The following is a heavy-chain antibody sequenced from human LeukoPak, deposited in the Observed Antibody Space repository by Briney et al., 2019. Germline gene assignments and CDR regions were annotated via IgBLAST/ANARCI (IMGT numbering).Heavy chain of an antibody. CDR3: AKDTTYDILTGYFDY. CDR2: ISWNSGSI. Sequence: GGSLRLSCAASGFTFDDYAMHWVRQAPGNGLEWVSGISWNSGSIGYADSVKGRFTISRDNAKNSLYLQMNSLRAEDTALYYCAKDTTYDILTGYFDYWGQGTLVTVSS. CDR1: GFTFDDYA. J-gene: IGHJ4*02. D-gene: IGHD3-9*01. V-gene: IGHV3-9*01.